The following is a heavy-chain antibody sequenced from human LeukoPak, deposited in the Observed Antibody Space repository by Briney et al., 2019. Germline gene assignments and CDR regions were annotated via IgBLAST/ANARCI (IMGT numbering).Heavy chain of an antibody. CDR2: IYYSGNT. Sequence: PSETLSLTCTVPGGSISSYYWSWIRQPPGKGLEWIGWIYYSGNTNYNPSLKSRVTISVDTSKNQFSLKLSSVTTADTAVYYCARHYGPWGQGTLVTVSS. CDR1: GGSISSYY. J-gene: IGHJ5*02. V-gene: IGHV4-59*01. CDR3: ARHYGP. D-gene: IGHD3-16*01.